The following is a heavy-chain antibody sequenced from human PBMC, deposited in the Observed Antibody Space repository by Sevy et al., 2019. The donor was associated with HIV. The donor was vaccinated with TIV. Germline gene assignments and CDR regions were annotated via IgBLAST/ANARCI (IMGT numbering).Heavy chain of an antibody. CDR1: GCSISSYF. CDR3: ARDSTTRPRVLDY. Sequence: SETLSLTCSVSGCSISSYFWTWVRQSPGKGLEWIGNIYFTVNTDYSSSLKSRVTLSLDTSKSQFYLTLKSVTAADTAIYFCARDSTTRPRVLDYWGQGTLVTVSS. D-gene: IGHD1-1*01. J-gene: IGHJ4*02. CDR2: IYFTVNT. V-gene: IGHV4-59*01.